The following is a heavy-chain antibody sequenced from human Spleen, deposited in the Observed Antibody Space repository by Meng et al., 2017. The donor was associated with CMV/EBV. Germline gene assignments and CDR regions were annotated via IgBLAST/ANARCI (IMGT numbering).Heavy chain of an antibody. CDR3: ARGRGPGY. J-gene: IGHJ4*02. CDR1: GGSFSGYD. D-gene: IGHD3-10*01. Sequence: QVQVQQWGAGLLKPSETLSLTCAVYGGSFSGYDWSWIRQPPGKGLEWIGEINHSGSTNYNPSLKSRVTISVDTSKNQFSLKLSSVTAADTAVYYCARGRGPGYWGQGTLVTVSS. V-gene: IGHV4-34*01. CDR2: INHSGST.